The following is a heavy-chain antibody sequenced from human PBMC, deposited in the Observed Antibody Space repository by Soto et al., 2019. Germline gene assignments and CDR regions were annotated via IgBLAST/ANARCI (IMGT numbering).Heavy chain of an antibody. J-gene: IGHJ4*02. CDR2: ISSSGGST. Sequence: LRLSCAASGFTFSSYAMSWVRQAPGKGLEWVSAISSSGGSTYYADSVKGRFTISRDNSKNTLYLQMNSLRAEDTAVYYCAKDRHGGYSSGWPNDYWGQGTLVTVSS. CDR1: GFTFSSYA. V-gene: IGHV3-23*01. CDR3: AKDRHGGYSSGWPNDY. D-gene: IGHD6-19*01.